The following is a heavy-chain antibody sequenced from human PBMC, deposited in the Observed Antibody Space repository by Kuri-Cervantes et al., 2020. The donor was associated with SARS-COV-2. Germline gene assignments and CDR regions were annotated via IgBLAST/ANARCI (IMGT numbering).Heavy chain of an antibody. CDR1: GFTFSSYA. Sequence: ETLSLTCAASGFTFSSYAMSWVRQAPGKGLEWVSAISGSGGSTYYADSVKGRFTISRDNSKNTLYLQMNSLRAEDTAVYYCAKDGFLSSGIVGATAIYWGQGTLVTVSS. CDR2: ISGSGGST. D-gene: IGHD1-26*01. J-gene: IGHJ4*02. CDR3: AKDGFLSSGIVGATAIY. V-gene: IGHV3-23*01.